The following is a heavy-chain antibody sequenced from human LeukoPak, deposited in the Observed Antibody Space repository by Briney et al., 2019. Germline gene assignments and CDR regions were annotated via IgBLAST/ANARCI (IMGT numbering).Heavy chain of an antibody. D-gene: IGHD2-15*01. J-gene: IGHJ6*03. Sequence: GGSLRLSCAASGFTFSGSAMHWVRQAPGKGLEWVSYISSSGSTIYYADSVKGRFTISRDNAKNSLYLQMNSLGAEDTAVYYCARVLRYCSGGNCYSGGLGYMDVWGKGTTVTISS. CDR3: ARVLRYCSGGNCYSGGLGYMDV. V-gene: IGHV3-48*04. CDR1: GFTFSGSA. CDR2: ISSSGSTI.